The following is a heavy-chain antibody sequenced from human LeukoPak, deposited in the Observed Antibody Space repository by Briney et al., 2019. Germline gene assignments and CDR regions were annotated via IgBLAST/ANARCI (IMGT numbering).Heavy chain of an antibody. D-gene: IGHD6-19*01. V-gene: IGHV1-69*13. J-gene: IGHJ4*02. CDR2: IVPIFGTA. CDR3: ASQGASSGWYESIVY. CDR1: GGTFSSYA. Sequence: EASVTVSCKASGGTFSSYAISWVRQAPGQGLEWMGGIVPIFGTANYAQKFQGRVTITADESTSTAHMELSSLRSEDTAVYYCASQGASSGWYESIVYWGQGTLVTVSS.